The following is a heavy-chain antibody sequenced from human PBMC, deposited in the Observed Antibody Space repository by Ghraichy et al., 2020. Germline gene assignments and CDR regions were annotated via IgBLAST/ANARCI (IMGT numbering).Heavy chain of an antibody. Sequence: GESLNISCAASGFTVSSNYMSWVRQAPGKGLEWVSVIYSGGSTYYADSVKGRFTISRDNSKNTLYLQMNSLRAEDTAVYYCARSVPAAVYYFDYWGQGTLVTVSS. V-gene: IGHV3-53*01. CDR3: ARSVPAAVYYFDY. CDR1: GFTVSSNY. CDR2: IYSGGST. D-gene: IGHD2-2*01. J-gene: IGHJ4*02.